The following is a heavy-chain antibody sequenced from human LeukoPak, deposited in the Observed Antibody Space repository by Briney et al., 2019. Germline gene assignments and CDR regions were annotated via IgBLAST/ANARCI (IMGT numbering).Heavy chain of an antibody. D-gene: IGHD3-22*01. CDR3: AKDSYDSSGYYPYYYYYGMDV. CDR2: ISGSGGST. Sequence: GGSLRLSCAASGFTFSSYAMSWVRQAPGKGLEWVSAISGSGGSTYYADSVEGRFTISRDNSKNTLYLQMNSLRAEDTAVYYCAKDSYDSSGYYPYYYYYGMDVWGQGTTVTVSS. CDR1: GFTFSSYA. J-gene: IGHJ6*02. V-gene: IGHV3-23*01.